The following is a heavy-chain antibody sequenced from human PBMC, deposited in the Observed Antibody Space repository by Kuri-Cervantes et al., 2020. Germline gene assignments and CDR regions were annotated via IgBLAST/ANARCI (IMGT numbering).Heavy chain of an antibody. D-gene: IGHD6-19*01. CDR1: GFTFSSYA. J-gene: IGHJ4*02. V-gene: IGHV3-7*03. Sequence: GGSLRLSCAASGFTFSSYAMHWVRQAPGKGLEWVANIKQDGSEKYYVDSVKGRFTMSRDNAKNSLYLQMNSLRSEDTAVYYCAGCVGSGWYFNDYWGQGTLVTVSS. CDR3: AGCVGSGWYFNDY. CDR2: IKQDGSEK.